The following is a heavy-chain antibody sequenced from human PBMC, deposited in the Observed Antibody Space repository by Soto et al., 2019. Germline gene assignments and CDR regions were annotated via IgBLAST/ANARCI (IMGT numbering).Heavy chain of an antibody. D-gene: IGHD3-3*01. CDR2: IYYSGST. CDR1: GGSISSGDYY. J-gene: IGHJ4*02. Sequence: QVQLQESGPGLVKPSQTLSLTCTVSGGSISSGDYYWSWIRQPPGKGLEWIGYIYYSGSTYYNPSLQSRVTISVDTSKNQSSLKLSAVTAADTAGYDCARGAYYDFWSGGYYFDYWGQGTLVTVSS. CDR3: ARGAYYDFWSGGYYFDY. V-gene: IGHV4-30-4*01.